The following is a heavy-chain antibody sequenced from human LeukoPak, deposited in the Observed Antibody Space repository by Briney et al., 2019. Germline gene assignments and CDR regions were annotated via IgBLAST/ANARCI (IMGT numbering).Heavy chain of an antibody. V-gene: IGHV1-3*03. CDR2: INGENGNT. Sequence: ASVKVSCKASGYIFSDYTMHWVRQAPGQRLEWMGWINGENGNTKYSQELRGRATFTSDSSATTVYMELSSLRSEDVAVYYCARADLYYDFWSGYLNRYYYYMDVWGKGTTVTIS. J-gene: IGHJ6*03. CDR3: ARADLYYDFWSGYLNRYYYYMDV. CDR1: GYIFSDYT. D-gene: IGHD3-3*01.